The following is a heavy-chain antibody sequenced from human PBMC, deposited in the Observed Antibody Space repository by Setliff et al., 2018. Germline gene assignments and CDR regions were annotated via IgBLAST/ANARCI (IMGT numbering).Heavy chain of an antibody. J-gene: IGHJ4*02. CDR1: GGTFSSYA. V-gene: IGHV1-69*10. D-gene: IGHD3-10*01. CDR2: IIPILGIA. CDR3: ARGIEPLLPVPDY. Sequence: ASVKVSCKASGGTFSSYAISWVRQAPGQGLEWMGGIIPILGIANYAQKFQGRVTITADESTSTAYMELSSLRSEDTAVYYCARGIEPLLPVPDYWGQGTLVTVSS.